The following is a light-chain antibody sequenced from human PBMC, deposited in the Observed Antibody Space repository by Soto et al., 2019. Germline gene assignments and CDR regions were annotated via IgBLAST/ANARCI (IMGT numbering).Light chain of an antibody. CDR3: SSYTSSIL. J-gene: IGLJ2*01. CDR2: VVS. CDR1: SSDVGGYNY. V-gene: IGLV2-14*01. Sequence: QSALTQPASVSGSPGQSITISCTGTSSDVGGYNYVSWYQQHPGKAPKLMIYVVSNRPSGVSNRFSGSKSGNTASLTISGLQAEDEADYYCSSYTSSILFGGGTKVTVL.